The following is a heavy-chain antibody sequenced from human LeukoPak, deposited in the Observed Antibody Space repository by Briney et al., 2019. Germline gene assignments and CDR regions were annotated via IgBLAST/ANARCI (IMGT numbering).Heavy chain of an antibody. D-gene: IGHD2-15*01. CDR2: ITVNGGGT. CDR1: GFTINIYA. Sequence: GGSLRLSCAPSGFTINIYAMTWVRQAPGKGLEWVSSITVNGGGTKYADSVKGRFTISRDNSKNTLYLQMNGLRAEDTAVYFCAKRGVVVRVVLVGFHREAYYFDSWGQGALVTVSS. CDR3: AKRGVVVRVVLVGFHREAYYFDS. V-gene: IGHV3-23*01. J-gene: IGHJ4*02.